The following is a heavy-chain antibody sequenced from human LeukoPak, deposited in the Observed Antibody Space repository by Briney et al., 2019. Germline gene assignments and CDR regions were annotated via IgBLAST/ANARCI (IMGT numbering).Heavy chain of an antibody. V-gene: IGHV1-2*02. CDR1: GYTFTGYY. CDR2: INPNSGGT. D-gene: IGHD3-3*01. Sequence: ASVKVSCKASGYTFTGYYMHWVRQAPGQGLEWMGWINPNSGGTNYAQKFQGRVTMTRDTSISTAYMELSRLRSDDTAAYYCRRVPYYVFWGASYYYMDVWGKGTTVTVSS. J-gene: IGHJ6*03. CDR3: RRVPYYVFWGASYYYMDV.